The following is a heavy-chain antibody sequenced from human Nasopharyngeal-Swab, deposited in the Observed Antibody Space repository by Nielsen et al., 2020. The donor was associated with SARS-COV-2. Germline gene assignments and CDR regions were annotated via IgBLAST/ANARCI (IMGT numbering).Heavy chain of an antibody. V-gene: IGHV3-7*01. J-gene: IGHJ4*02. CDR3: ARVPYNWNYNRTQLKYYFDY. CDR2: IKEDGSEK. D-gene: IGHD1-7*01. Sequence: WIRQHPGKGLERVAKIKEDGSEKFYVDSVEGRFTISRDNAKNSLYLQMNSLRAEDTAVYYCARVPYNWNYNRTQLKYYFDYWGQGTLVTVSS.